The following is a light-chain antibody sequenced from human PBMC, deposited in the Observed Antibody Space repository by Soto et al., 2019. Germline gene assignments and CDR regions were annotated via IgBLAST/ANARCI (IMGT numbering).Light chain of an antibody. CDR2: QDN. J-gene: IGLJ1*01. CDR1: KLGDKY. Sequence: SYELTQPPSVSVFPGHTASITCSGDKLGDKYACWYQQKPGQSPVLVIYQDNKRPSGIPERFSGSNYGNTGTLTISGTQAMDEAAYYCQAWDSRLHVGTETKLTVL. V-gene: IGLV3-1*01. CDR3: QAWDSRLH.